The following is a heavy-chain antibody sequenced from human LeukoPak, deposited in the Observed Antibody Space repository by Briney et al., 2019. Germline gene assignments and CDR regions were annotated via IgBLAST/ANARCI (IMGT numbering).Heavy chain of an antibody. CDR2: IYYSGNT. Sequence: SETLSLTCSVSGGSIGSNTYFWGWIRQPPGKGLEWIGSIYYSGNTYYNPSLKSRVAISVDTSKNQFSLELNSVTAADTAVYYCARYGSGSYVPFDYWGQGTLVTVSS. CDR3: ARYGSGSYVPFDY. V-gene: IGHV4-39*01. D-gene: IGHD3-10*01. J-gene: IGHJ4*02. CDR1: GGSIGSNTYF.